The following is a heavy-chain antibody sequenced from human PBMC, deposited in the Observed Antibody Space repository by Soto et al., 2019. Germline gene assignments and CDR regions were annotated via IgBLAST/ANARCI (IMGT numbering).Heavy chain of an antibody. V-gene: IGHV3-74*01. Sequence: EVQLVESGGGLVQPGGSLRLSCAASGFTFSSYWMHWVRQAPGKGLVWVSRINSDGSSTSYADSVKGRFTISRDNAKNTLYLQMNSLRAEDKAVYYCAVAVAGPTAIGYWGQGTLVTVSS. CDR1: GFTFSSYW. CDR2: INSDGSST. CDR3: AVAVAGPTAIGY. J-gene: IGHJ4*02. D-gene: IGHD6-19*01.